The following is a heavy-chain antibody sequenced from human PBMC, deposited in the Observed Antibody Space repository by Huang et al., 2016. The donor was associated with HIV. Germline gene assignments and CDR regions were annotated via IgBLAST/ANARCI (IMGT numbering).Heavy chain of an antibody. CDR2: IGSNSGDI. V-gene: IGHV3-9*01. J-gene: IGHJ4*02. Sequence: EVQLVESGGDLAQPGGSLRLSCAASGFTFSDYAIHWVRQTQGKGLEWVSGIGSNSGDIDYVGSVNGRFIISRDNGKNSLYLKMNSLRIEDTAFYFCVIMGDYFDYWGQGTLVTVSS. CDR3: VIMGDYFDY. CDR1: GFTFSDYA. D-gene: IGHD3-16*01.